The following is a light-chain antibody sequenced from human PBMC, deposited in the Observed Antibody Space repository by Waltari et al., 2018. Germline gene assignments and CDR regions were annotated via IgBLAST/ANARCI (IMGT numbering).Light chain of an antibody. CDR2: AAS. J-gene: IGKJ5*01. CDR3: QQSYSGPPIT. Sequence: DFQLTQSPSSLSASVGDRVTITCRTSQSVRIYLNWYQQKPWKAPNLLIYAASNLQSGVPSRFSGSGSGTDFTLTISSVQPEDCATYYCQQSYSGPPITFGQGTRLDIK. CDR1: QSVRIY. V-gene: IGKV1-39*01.